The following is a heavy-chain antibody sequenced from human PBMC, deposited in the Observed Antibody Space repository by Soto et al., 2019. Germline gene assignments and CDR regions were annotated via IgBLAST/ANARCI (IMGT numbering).Heavy chain of an antibody. CDR2: IYYSGST. D-gene: IGHD3-22*01. CDR1: GGSISSYY. V-gene: IGHV4-59*01. J-gene: IGHJ6*02. CDR3: AREGRDYYDSSGADYYYYGMDV. Sequence: XGTLSLTRTVSGGSISSYYWSWIRQPPGKGLEWIGYIYYSGSTNYNPSLKSRVTISVDTSKNQFSLKLSSVTAADTAVYYCAREGRDYYDSSGADYYYYGMDVWGQGTTVTVSS.